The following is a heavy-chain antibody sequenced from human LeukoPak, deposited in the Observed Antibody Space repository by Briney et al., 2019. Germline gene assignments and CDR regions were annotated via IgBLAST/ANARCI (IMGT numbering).Heavy chain of an antibody. V-gene: IGHV4-4*07. J-gene: IGHJ4*02. Sequence: SETLSLTSTDSGGSISISYWSWIRQPAGRGLEWIGRAHTSGSTNYNPSLKSRVTMSVDTSKNQFSLQLISVTAADTAVYYCARGAAAWTLQYWGQGTLVTVSS. CDR3: ARGAAAWTLQY. D-gene: IGHD3/OR15-3a*01. CDR2: AHTSGST. CDR1: GGSISISY.